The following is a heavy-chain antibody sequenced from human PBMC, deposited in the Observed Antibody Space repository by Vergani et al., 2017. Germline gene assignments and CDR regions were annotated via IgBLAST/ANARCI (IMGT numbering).Heavy chain of an antibody. J-gene: IGHJ5*02. CDR2: IYYSGST. D-gene: IGHD5-18*01. Sequence: QVQLQESGPGLVKPSQTLSLTCTVSGGSISSGGYYWSWIRQHPGKGLEWIGYIYYSGSTNYNPSLKSRVTISVDTSKNQFSLKLSSVTAADTAVYYCARDWSGYSYAYNWFDPWGQGTLVTVSS. V-gene: IGHV4-61*08. CDR1: GGSISSGGYY. CDR3: ARDWSGYSYAYNWFDP.